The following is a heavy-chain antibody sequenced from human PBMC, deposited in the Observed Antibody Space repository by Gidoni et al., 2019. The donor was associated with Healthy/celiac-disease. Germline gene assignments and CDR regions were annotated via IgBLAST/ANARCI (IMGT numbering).Heavy chain of an antibody. Sequence: TYYNPSLKSRVTISVDTSKNQFSLKLSSVTAADTAVYYCARAIRRYFDWLFIEGADFDYWGQGTLVTVSS. V-gene: IGHV4-30-2*05. J-gene: IGHJ4*02. D-gene: IGHD3-9*01. CDR2: T. CDR3: ARAIRRYFDWLFIEGADFDY.